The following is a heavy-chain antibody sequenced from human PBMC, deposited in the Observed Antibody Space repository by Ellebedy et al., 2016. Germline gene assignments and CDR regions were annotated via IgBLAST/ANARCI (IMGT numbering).Heavy chain of an antibody. CDR3: ARDSVGRRIAVAGLFDY. CDR1: GYTFTSYY. D-gene: IGHD6-19*01. Sequence: ASVKVSCXASGYTFTSYYMHWVRQAPGQGLEWMGIINPSGGSTSYAQKFQGRVTMTRDTSTSTVYMELSSLRSEDTAVYYCARDSVGRRIAVAGLFDYWGQGTLVTVSS. V-gene: IGHV1-46*01. CDR2: INPSGGST. J-gene: IGHJ4*02.